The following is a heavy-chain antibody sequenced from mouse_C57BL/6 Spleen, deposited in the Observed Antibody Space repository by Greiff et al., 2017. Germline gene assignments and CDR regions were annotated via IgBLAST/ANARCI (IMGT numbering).Heavy chain of an antibody. Sequence: LKLQQSGPGLVQPSQSLSITCTVSGFSLTSYGVHWVRQSPGKGLEWLGVIWSGGSTDDNAAFISRLSISKYNSKSQFFFKMNSLLADYTAIYYCARSYDGYYEGWFAYWGQGTLVTVSA. J-gene: IGHJ3*01. CDR2: IWSGGST. CDR1: GFSLTSYG. D-gene: IGHD2-3*01. CDR3: ARSYDGYYEGWFAY. V-gene: IGHV2-2*01.